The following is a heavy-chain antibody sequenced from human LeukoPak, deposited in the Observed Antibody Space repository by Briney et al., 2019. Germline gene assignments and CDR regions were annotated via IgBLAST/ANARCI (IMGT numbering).Heavy chain of an antibody. CDR2: IHYSGST. CDR1: GGSISGYF. CDR3: ARDTGGWYGVDY. Sequence: PSETLSLTCTVSGGSISGYFWSWIRQPPGKGLEWVGYIHYSGSTNYNPSLKSRVTISVDTSKNQFSLKLSSVTAADTAVYYCARDTGGWYGVDYWGQGTLVTVSS. J-gene: IGHJ4*02. D-gene: IGHD6-19*01. V-gene: IGHV4-59*01.